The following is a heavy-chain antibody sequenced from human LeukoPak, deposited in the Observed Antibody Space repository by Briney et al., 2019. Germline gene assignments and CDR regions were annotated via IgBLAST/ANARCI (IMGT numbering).Heavy chain of an antibody. CDR3: ATLLGAPSYFDY. J-gene: IGHJ4*02. CDR2: FDPEDGET. D-gene: IGHD1-26*01. CDR1: GYTLTELS. V-gene: IGHV1-24*01. Sequence: ASVKVSCTVSGYTLTELSMHWVRQAPGKGLEWMGGFDPEDGETIYAQKFQGRVTMTEDTSTDTAYMELSSLRSEDTAVYYCATLLGAPSYFDYWGQGTLVTVSS.